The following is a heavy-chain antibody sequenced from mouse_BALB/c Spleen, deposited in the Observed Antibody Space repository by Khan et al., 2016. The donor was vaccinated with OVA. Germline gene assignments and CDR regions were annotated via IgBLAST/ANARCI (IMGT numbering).Heavy chain of an antibody. CDR2: IYPGDGDT. CDR3: ARSGYDYFAY. J-gene: IGHJ3*01. D-gene: IGHD2-14*01. CDR1: GYAFSNYW. V-gene: IGHV1-80*01. Sequence: VELVESGAELVRPGSSVKISCKASGYAFSNYWMNWVKQRPGQGLEWIGQIYPGDGDTSFNGKFRGKATLTADKSSNTVYMQLSSLTSEDSAVYFCARSGYDYFAYWGQGTLVTVSA.